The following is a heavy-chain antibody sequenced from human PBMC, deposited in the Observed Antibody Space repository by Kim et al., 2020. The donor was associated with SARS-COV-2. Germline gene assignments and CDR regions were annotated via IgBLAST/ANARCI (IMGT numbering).Heavy chain of an antibody. J-gene: IGHJ4*02. CDR3: ATVEGGSGSYDLYY. V-gene: IGHV1-24*01. D-gene: IGHD3-10*01. Sequence: AQKFQGRVTMTEDTSTDTAYMELSSLRSEDTAVYYCATVEGGSGSYDLYYWGQGTLVTVSS.